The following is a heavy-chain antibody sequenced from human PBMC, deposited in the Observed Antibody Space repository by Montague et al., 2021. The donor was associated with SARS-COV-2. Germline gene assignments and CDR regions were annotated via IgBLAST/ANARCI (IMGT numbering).Heavy chain of an antibody. CDR1: GASSSNYY. J-gene: IGHJ4*02. V-gene: IGHV4-34*01. D-gene: IGHD5-12*01. Sequence: SETLSLTCAVYGASSSNYYWSWIRQSPGKGLEWVGEINHSGYTDXNPSLESRLTISLDSSKKQFSLKMTSVTAADTAIYYCASAPRYSFGFWAYWGQGTLVSVSS. CDR2: INHSGYT. CDR3: ASAPRYSFGFWAY.